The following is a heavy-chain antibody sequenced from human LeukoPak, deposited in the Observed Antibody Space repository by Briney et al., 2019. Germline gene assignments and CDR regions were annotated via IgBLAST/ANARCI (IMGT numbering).Heavy chain of an antibody. J-gene: IGHJ5*02. CDR1: GGSFSGYY. Sequence: SETLSLTCAVYGGSFSGYYWSWIRQPPGKGLEWSGEINHSGSTNYNPSLTSRVTISVDTSKNQFSLKLSSVTAADTAVYYCARVPTMVRGEGWFDPWGQGTLVTVSS. CDR3: ARVPTMVRGEGWFDP. CDR2: INHSGST. V-gene: IGHV4-34*01. D-gene: IGHD3-10*01.